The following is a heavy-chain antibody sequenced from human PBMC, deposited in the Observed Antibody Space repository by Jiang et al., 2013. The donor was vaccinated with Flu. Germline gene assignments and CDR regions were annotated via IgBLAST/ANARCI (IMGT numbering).Heavy chain of an antibody. J-gene: IGHJ4*02. D-gene: IGHD1-26*01. CDR2: IIPILGIA. CDR3: ARGSAVGATTVDY. V-gene: IGHV1-69*02. CDR1: GGTFSSYT. Sequence: GAEVKKPGSSVKVSCKASGGTFSSYTISWVRQAPGQGLEWMGRIIPILGIANYAQKFQGRVTITADKSTSTAYMELSSLRSEDTAVYYCARGSAVGATTVDYWGQGTLVTVSS.